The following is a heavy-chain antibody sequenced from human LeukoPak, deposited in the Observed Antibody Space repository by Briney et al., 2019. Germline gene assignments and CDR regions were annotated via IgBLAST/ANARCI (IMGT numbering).Heavy chain of an antibody. CDR1: GFTFSSYA. CDR3: AKAMGLLRYFDWPRSVDY. V-gene: IGHV3-23*01. J-gene: IGHJ4*02. CDR2: ISGSGGST. D-gene: IGHD3-9*01. Sequence: GGSLRLSCAASGFTFSSYAMSWVRQAPGKGLEWVSAISGSGGSTYYADPVKGRFTISRDNSKNTLYLQMNSLRAEDTAVYYCAKAMGLLRYFDWPRSVDYWGQGTLVTVSS.